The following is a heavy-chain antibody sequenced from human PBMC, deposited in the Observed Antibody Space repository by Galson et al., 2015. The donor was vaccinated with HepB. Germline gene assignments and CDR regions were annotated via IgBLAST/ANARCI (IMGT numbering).Heavy chain of an antibody. CDR3: ARRQWFGEADY. CDR1: GYTFISYA. V-gene: IGHV7-4-1*01. CDR2: INTNSGDP. Sequence: VKVSCKASGYTFISYAMRWVRPATGQGLDWIGWINTNSGDPAYAQGFTGRFVFSLDTSVRTAYLQISNLRTEDTAVYYCARRQWFGEADYWGQGTLVTVSS. D-gene: IGHD3-10*01. J-gene: IGHJ4*02.